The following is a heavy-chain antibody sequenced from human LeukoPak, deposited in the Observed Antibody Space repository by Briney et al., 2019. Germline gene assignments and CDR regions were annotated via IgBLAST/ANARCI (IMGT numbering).Heavy chain of an antibody. CDR3: ARESPNGDWNN. CDR2: IYSSSGST. V-gene: IGHV4-4*07. CDR1: GASISSDY. J-gene: IGHJ4*02. D-gene: IGHD1/OR15-1a*01. Sequence: SETLSLTCSVSGASISSDYWSWVRQPAGKGLEWIGRIYSSSGSTDYNSSLKSRVTMSVDTSKNQFSLKLRSVTAADTAVYYCARESPNGDWNNWGQGTLVTVSS.